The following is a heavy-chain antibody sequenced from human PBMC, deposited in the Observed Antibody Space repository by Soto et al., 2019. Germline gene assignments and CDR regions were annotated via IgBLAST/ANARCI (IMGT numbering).Heavy chain of an antibody. J-gene: IGHJ4*02. D-gene: IGHD6-19*01. CDR1: GYTLIMYY. CDR3: ARGDQWLVSYFDY. CDR2: INPNGGST. Sequence: ASVKVSCKASGYTLIMYYIHWMRQAPGQGLEWMGIINPNGGSTTYAQKFQGRVTMTRDTSTSTVYMELSSLRSEDTAVYYCARGDQWLVSYFDYWGQGTLVTVSS. V-gene: IGHV1-46*01.